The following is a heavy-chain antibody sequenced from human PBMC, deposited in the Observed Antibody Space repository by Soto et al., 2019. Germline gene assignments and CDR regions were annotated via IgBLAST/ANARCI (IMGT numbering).Heavy chain of an antibody. Sequence: EVQLWESGGGLVQPGGSLRLSCAASGFTFSNYAMSWVRQAPEKGLEWVSAITGSGGTTYYADSVKGRFTISRDNSKNTMYLQRSSLRVEDLALSYGRKDRERGTPSACESWGQGTLVTASS. J-gene: IGHJ5*02. D-gene: IGHD1-1*01. CDR3: RKDRERGTPSACES. CDR2: ITGSGGTT. V-gene: IGHV3-23*01. CDR1: GFTFSNYA.